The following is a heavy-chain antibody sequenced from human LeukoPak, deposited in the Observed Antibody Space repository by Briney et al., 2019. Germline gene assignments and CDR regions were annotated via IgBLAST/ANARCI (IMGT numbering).Heavy chain of an antibody. Sequence: LETLSLTCTVSGGSISRSSYYWGWIRQPPGKGLEWIGSIYYSGSTYYNPSLKSRVTISVDTSKNQFSLKLSSVTAADTAVYYCARRRYRNWFDPWGQGALVTVSS. D-gene: IGHD3-16*02. CDR1: GGSISRSSYY. CDR3: ARRRYRNWFDP. V-gene: IGHV4-39*01. J-gene: IGHJ5*02. CDR2: IYYSGST.